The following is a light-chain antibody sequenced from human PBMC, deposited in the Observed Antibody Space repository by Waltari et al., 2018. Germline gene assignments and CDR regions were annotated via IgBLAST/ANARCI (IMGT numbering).Light chain of an antibody. CDR2: KAS. CDR1: QDISSL. J-gene: IGKJ1*01. CDR3: QHYNSPSWT. Sequence: DIQMTQSPSTLSASVGDRVIITCRASQDISSLLDWYQQKPEKAPKLVIYKASSLESGVPSRFSGSGSGTEFTLTISSLQPDDFATYYCQHYNSPSWTFGQGTKVEIK. V-gene: IGKV1-5*03.